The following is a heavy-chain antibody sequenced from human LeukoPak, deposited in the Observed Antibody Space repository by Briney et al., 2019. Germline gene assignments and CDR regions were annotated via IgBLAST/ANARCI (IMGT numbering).Heavy chain of an antibody. Sequence: PGGSLRLSCAASGFTVSSNYMSWIRQPPGKGLEWIANIYYSGNTYYSPSLNSRVTISVDTSKNQFSLKLRSVTAADTAVYYCARLSSGWEFDYWGQGTLVTVSS. D-gene: IGHD6-19*01. CDR3: ARLSSGWEFDY. V-gene: IGHV4-39*01. CDR2: IYYSGNT. CDR1: GFTVSSNY. J-gene: IGHJ4*02.